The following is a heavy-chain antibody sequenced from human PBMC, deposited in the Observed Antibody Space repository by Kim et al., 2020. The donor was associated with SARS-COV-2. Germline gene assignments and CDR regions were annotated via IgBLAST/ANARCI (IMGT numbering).Heavy chain of an antibody. V-gene: IGHV4-59*01. CDR2: IYKSGNT. D-gene: IGHD3-16*01. J-gene: IGHJ3*01. Sequence: SETLSLTCSVSGGSISIYYWSWIRQPPGKGLEWIGKIYKSGNTNYNPSLEGRVTISLDMSKNQFSLKLRSMTAADRAVYYCARGGGGEGGGGFDLWGQGTMVTVSP. CDR3: ARGGGGEGGGGFDL. CDR1: GGSISIYY.